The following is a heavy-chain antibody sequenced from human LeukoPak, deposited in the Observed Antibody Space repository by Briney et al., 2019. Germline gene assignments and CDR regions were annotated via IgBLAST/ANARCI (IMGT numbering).Heavy chain of an antibody. CDR1: GFTFSSYR. CDR2: ITSNGGLI. Sequence: GGSLRLSCEASGFTFSSYRMNWVRQAPGKGLEWVSSITSNGGLIYYGDSVKGRFTISRDNAKNSLYLQMDSLRAEDTAVYYCAGPIWGSYVFGYWGQGTLVTVSS. J-gene: IGHJ4*02. CDR3: AGPIWGSYVFGY. V-gene: IGHV3-21*01. D-gene: IGHD3-16*01.